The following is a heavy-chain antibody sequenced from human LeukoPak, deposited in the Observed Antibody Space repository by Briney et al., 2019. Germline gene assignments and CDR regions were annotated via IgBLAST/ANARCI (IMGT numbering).Heavy chain of an antibody. D-gene: IGHD2-2*01. CDR3: ARPYCSSTSCYDRYDAFDI. J-gene: IGHJ3*02. Sequence: GASLKISCNGSNDTFDNYWIGWVRPMPGKGLEWMGIIYPDDSDTRYSPSFQGQVTISADKSINTAFLQWGSLKASDTGMYYCARPYCSSTSCYDRYDAFDIWGQGTMVTVSS. CDR2: IYPDDSDT. CDR1: NDTFDNYW. V-gene: IGHV5-51*01.